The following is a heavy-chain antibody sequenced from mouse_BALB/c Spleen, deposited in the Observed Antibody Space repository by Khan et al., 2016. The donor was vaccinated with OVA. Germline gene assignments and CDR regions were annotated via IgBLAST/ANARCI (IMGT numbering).Heavy chain of an antibody. V-gene: IGHV5-6-3*01. CDR2: INSNGGST. CDR1: GLTFSRFG. CDR3: ARIYYRYVEGYCYFDV. Sequence: VELVESGGGLVQPGGSLKLSCAASGLTFSRFGMSWVRQTPDKRLELVATINSNGGSTYYPDSVKGRFTISRDTAKNNLYLQMSMRKSEDTAMYVCARIYYRYVEGYCYFDVWGAGTTVTVSS. J-gene: IGHJ1*01. D-gene: IGHD2-14*01.